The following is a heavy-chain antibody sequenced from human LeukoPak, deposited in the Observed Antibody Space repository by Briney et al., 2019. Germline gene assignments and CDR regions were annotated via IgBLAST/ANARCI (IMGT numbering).Heavy chain of an antibody. Sequence: SETLSLTCTVSGGSISSYYWSWIRQTPGKGLEWIGYIYCSGSTNYNPSLKSRVTISVDTSKNQFSLKLSSVTAADTAVYYCARAYSSSIGWFDPWGQGTLVTVSS. D-gene: IGHD6-6*01. CDR3: ARAYSSSIGWFDP. V-gene: IGHV4-59*01. J-gene: IGHJ5*02. CDR2: IYCSGST. CDR1: GGSISSYY.